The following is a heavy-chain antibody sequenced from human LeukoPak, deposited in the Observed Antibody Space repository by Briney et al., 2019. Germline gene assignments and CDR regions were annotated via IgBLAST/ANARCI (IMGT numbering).Heavy chain of an antibody. V-gene: IGHV3-48*03. D-gene: IGHD4-17*01. CDR1: GFTFSSYE. CDR3: ARVDGDYRPGNVNYYYYYYMDV. J-gene: IGHJ6*03. CDR2: ISGSGSAI. Sequence: GGSLRLSCAASGFTFSSYEMNWVRQAPGKGLEWVSYISGSGSAIYYADSVKGRFTISRDNAKNPLYLQMNSLRAEDTAVYYCARVDGDYRPGNVNYYYYYYMDVWGKGTTVTVSS.